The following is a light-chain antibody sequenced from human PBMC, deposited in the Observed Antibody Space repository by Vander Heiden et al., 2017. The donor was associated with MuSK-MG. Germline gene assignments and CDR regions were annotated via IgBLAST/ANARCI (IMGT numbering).Light chain of an antibody. J-gene: IGKJ1*01. Sequence: ELVLTQSPGALSLSPGERATLSCRASQSVTNTYLAWYQQKPGQAPRLLFYRASNRATGIPDRFGGRGSGTDFMRAISRLEPEDVVGDFCQQDGNVRRTFGQGTKVEIK. CDR3: QQDGNVRRT. CDR2: RAS. CDR1: QSVTNTY. V-gene: IGKV3-20*01.